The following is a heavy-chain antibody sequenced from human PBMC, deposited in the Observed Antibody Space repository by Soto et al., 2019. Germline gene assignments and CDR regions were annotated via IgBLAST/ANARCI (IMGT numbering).Heavy chain of an antibody. CDR2: IYYSGIT. CDR3: ARDIGDILLWFGDREGYGMDV. J-gene: IGHJ6*02. CDR1: GGSISSHY. V-gene: IGHV4-59*11. Sequence: SETLSLTCTVSGGSISSHYCIWLRKPPGKGLEWIGYIYYSGITNYNPSLKSRVTISVDTSKNQFSLKLSLRSDDTAVYYCARDIGDILLWFGDREGYGMDVWGQGTTVTVSS. D-gene: IGHD3-10*01.